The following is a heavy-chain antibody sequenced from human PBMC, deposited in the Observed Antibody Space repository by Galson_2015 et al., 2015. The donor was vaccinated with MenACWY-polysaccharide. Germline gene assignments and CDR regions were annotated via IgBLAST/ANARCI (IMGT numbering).Heavy chain of an antibody. CDR1: GFTFSSYS. V-gene: IGHV3-48*01. D-gene: IGHD6-6*01. Sequence: SLRLSCAASGFTFSSYSMNWVRQAPGKGLEWVSYISSSSSTIYYADSVKGRFTISRDNAKNSLYLQMNSLRAEDTAVYYCARDLGYSSSSWGGYWGQGTLVTVSS. CDR2: ISSSSSTI. CDR3: ARDLGYSSSSWGGY. J-gene: IGHJ4*02.